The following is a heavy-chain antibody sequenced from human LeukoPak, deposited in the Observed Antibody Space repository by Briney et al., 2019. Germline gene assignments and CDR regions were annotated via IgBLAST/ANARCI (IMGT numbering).Heavy chain of an antibody. J-gene: IGHJ4*02. CDR1: GFTVSSNY. CDR2: IYSGGST. V-gene: IGHV3-53*01. D-gene: IGHD7-27*01. Sequence: GGSLRLSCAASGFTVSSNYMSWVRQAPGKGLEWVSVIYSGGSTYYADSVKGRFTISRDDSKNTLSLQMNSLRVEDTAVYHCARDLAWGAFDYWGQGTLVTVSS. CDR3: ARDLAWGAFDY.